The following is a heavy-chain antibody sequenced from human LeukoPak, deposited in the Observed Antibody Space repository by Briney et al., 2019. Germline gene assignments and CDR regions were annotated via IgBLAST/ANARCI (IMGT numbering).Heavy chain of an antibody. V-gene: IGHV3-7*01. J-gene: IGHJ3*02. CDR1: GFTFSSYW. Sequence: GGSLRLSCAASGFTFSSYWMSWVRQAPGKGLEWVANIKQDGSEKYYVDSVKGRFTISRDNAKNSLYLQMNSLRAEDTAVYYCARDRRGYSYGYRVDAFDIWGQGTMVTVSS. D-gene: IGHD5-18*01. CDR3: ARDRRGYSYGYRVDAFDI. CDR2: IKQDGSEK.